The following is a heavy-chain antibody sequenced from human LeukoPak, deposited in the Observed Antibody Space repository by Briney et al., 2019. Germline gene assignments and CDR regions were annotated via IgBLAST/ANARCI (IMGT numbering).Heavy chain of an antibody. CDR3: ARAVAGRLDY. CDR1: GDSVSSNSVA. V-gene: IGHV6-1*01. CDR2: KYYRSKWYN. Sequence: SQTLSLTCGISGDSVSSNSVAWTWIRQSPSRGLEWLGRKYYRSKWYNDYAGSVKSRITINADTSKNQFSLQLNSVTPEDTAVYYCARAVAGRLDYWGQGTLVTVSS. J-gene: IGHJ4*02. D-gene: IGHD6-19*01.